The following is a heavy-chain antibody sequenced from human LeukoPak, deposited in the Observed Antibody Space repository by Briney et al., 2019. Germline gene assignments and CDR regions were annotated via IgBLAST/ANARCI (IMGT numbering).Heavy chain of an antibody. CDR3: ARHRIVGATTHYYYGMDV. V-gene: IGHV5-51*01. Sequence: GESLKISCKGSGYSFTSYWIGWVRQMPGKGLEWMGIIYPGDSDTRYSPSFQGQVTISVDKSISTAYLQWSSLKASDTAMYYCARHRIVGATTHYYYGMDVWGQGTTVTVSS. J-gene: IGHJ6*02. CDR2: IYPGDSDT. CDR1: GYSFTSYW. D-gene: IGHD1-26*01.